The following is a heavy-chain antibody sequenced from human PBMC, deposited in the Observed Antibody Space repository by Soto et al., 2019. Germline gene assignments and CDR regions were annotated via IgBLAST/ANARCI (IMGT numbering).Heavy chain of an antibody. CDR3: ARAGSPAARYYYYYGMDV. V-gene: IGHV3-30-3*01. D-gene: IGHD3-10*01. J-gene: IGHJ6*02. CDR1: GFTFSSYA. CDR2: ISYDGSNK. Sequence: GGSLRLSCAASGFTFSSYAMHWVRQAPGKGLEWVAVISYDGSNKYYADSVKGRFTISRDNSKNTLYLQMNSLRAEDTAVYYCARAGSPAARYYYYYGMDVWGQGTTVTVSS.